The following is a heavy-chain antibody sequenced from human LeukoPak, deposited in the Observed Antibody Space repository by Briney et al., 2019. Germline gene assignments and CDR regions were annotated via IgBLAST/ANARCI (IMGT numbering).Heavy chain of an antibody. CDR3: ARAVGPFDY. J-gene: IGHJ4*02. Sequence: PGRSLRLSCVASGFPFSFYGMHWVRQAPGRGLEGVAVIWYDGSNKYYADSMKGRFTISRDNSKNTLYLQMNSLRAEDTGVYYSARAVGPFDYWGQGTLVTVSS. D-gene: IGHD1-26*01. CDR2: IWYDGSNK. CDR1: GFPFSFYG. V-gene: IGHV3-33*01.